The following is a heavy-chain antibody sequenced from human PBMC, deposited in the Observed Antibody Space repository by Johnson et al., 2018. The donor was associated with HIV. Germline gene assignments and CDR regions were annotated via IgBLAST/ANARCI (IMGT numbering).Heavy chain of an antibody. J-gene: IGHJ3*02. CDR2: TYSGGRT. CDR1: GFNVSTNN. CDR3: AKSLFSISWPYDAFDM. D-gene: IGHD2/OR15-2a*01. V-gene: IGHV3-66*01. Sequence: VQLVESGGGLIQPGGSLGLSCAASGFNVSTNNMNWVRQAPGKGLEWVSVTYSGGRTYYADSVKGRFTISRDNSKNTLYLQMNSLRAEDTAVYYCAKSLFSISWPYDAFDMWGQGTMVTVS.